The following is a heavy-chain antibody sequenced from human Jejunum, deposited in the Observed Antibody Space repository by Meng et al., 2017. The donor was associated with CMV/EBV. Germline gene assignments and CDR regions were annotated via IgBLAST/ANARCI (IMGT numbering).Heavy chain of an antibody. CDR2: IYSNGNT. CDR3: ARGGGGWSSSDYYHYHGLDV. D-gene: IGHD6-19*01. CDR1: NY. Sequence: NYLTWVRQAPGKGLERVSVIYSNGNTYSADSVKGRFTISRDSSKNTFSLQMNSLRAEDTAVYYCARGGGGWSSSDYYHYHGLDVWGQGTTVTVSS. V-gene: IGHV3-53*01. J-gene: IGHJ6*02.